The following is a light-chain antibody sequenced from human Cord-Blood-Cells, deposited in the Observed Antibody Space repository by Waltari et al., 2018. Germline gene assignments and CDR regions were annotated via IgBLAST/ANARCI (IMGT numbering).Light chain of an antibody. CDR3: QSYDSSNYWV. CDR1: SGSIASNY. Sequence: NFMLTQSHSVSESPGKTVTISCTGSSGSIASNYVQWYQQRPGSAPTTVIYGANHSPSWVPARFSGSIDSSSNSASLAISGLKTEDEADYYCQSYDSSNYWVFGGGTKLTVL. V-gene: IGLV6-57*02. J-gene: IGLJ3*02. CDR2: GAN.